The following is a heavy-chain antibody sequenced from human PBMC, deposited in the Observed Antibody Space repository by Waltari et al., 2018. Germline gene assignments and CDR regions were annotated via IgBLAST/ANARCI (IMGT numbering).Heavy chain of an antibody. V-gene: IGHV3-30*02. J-gene: IGHJ6*04. CDR2: TRYDGSNQ. CDR1: GFTFSSYG. CDR3: AKDYEAYCGGDCYKYMDV. D-gene: IGHD2-21*01. Sequence: QVQLVESGGGVVQPGGSLRLSCAASGFTFSSYGMHWVRQAPGKGLEWVAFTRYDGSNQYYADSVRGRITISRDNSKNTLYLQMNSRRAEDTAVYYCAKDYEAYCGGDCYKYMDVWGKGTTVTVSS.